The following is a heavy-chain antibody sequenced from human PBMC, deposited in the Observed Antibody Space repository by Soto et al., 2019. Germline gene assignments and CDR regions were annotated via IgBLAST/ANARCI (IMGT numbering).Heavy chain of an antibody. V-gene: IGHV2-5*02. Sequence: QITLKESGPTLVKPTQTRTLTCTFSGFSLSTSGVGVGWIRQPPGKALEWLALIYWDDDKRYSPSLKSRLTITKDTSKNQVVLTMTNMDPVDTATHYCAHRRGSGWYTRIMYGMDVWGQGTTVTVSS. D-gene: IGHD6-19*01. CDR2: IYWDDDK. CDR1: GFSLSTSGVG. CDR3: AHRRGSGWYTRIMYGMDV. J-gene: IGHJ6*02.